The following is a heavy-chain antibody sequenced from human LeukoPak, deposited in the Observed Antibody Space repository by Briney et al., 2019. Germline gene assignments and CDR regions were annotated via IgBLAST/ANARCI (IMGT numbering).Heavy chain of an antibody. CDR3: TTVPRTISTDY. CDR1: GFTFTNAW. V-gene: IGHV3-15*01. Sequence: GGSLRLSGEASGFTFTNAWMSWVRQAPGKGLEWVGRIKSKTDGGTIDYAAPVKGRFTISRDDAKNTLYLQMNSLKTEDTAVYYCTTVPRTISTDYWGQGTLVTVSS. CDR2: IKSKTDGGTI. D-gene: IGHD5-24*01. J-gene: IGHJ4*02.